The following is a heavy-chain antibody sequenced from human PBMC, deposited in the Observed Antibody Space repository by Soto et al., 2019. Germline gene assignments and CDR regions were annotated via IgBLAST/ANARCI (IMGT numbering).Heavy chain of an antibody. Sequence: SSETLSLTCTFSCVSIISGGYYWSWIRQHPGKGLEWIGYIYYSGTTNYNPSLKSRVTISVDTSKNQFSLELNSVTAADTAVYYCALGPCSSISCYSNLFKYWGQGALVTVSS. CDR1: CVSIISGGYY. J-gene: IGHJ4*02. CDR3: ALGPCSSISCYSNLFKY. CDR2: IYYSGTT. V-gene: IGHV4-31*03. D-gene: IGHD2-2*02.